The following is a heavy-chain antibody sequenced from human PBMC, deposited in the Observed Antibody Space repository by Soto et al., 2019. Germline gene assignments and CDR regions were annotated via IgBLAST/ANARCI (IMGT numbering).Heavy chain of an antibody. CDR1: GFTFSHAW. CDR2: IKSKNDGGTT. Sequence: GGSLRLSCAASGFTFSHAWMNWVRQAPGKGLEWVGRIKSKNDGGTTEYAAPVKDKFTISRDDSKNTLYLQMNSLKTEDTAVYYCTTQLLWFGPDSYDIWGQGTMVTVSS. V-gene: IGHV3-15*07. J-gene: IGHJ3*02. CDR3: TTQLLWFGPDSYDI. D-gene: IGHD3-10*01.